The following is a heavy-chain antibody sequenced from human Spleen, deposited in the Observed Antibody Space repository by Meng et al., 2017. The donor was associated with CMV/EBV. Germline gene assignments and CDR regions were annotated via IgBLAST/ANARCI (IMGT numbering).Heavy chain of an antibody. CDR3: APGFRSWSGSYSS. D-gene: IGHD1-26*01. Sequence: QRHRQGVGAEMLKPSGTLSPACGESVAPFIGYWSWVRQPPGKGLEWIGEITHSGSTNYNVSLKSRVTISIDTSKNQFSLKLSSVTATDTAVYYCAPGFRSWSGSYSSWGQGTLVTVSS. CDR1: VAPFIGY. CDR2: ITHSGST. V-gene: IGHV4-34*01. J-gene: IGHJ4*02.